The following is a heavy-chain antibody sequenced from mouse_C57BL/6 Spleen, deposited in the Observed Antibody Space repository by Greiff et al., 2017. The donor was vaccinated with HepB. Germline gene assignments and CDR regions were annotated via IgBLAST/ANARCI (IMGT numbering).Heavy chain of an antibody. CDR2: ISSGSSTI. D-gene: IGHD3-2*02. J-gene: IGHJ3*01. CDR1: GFTFSDYG. CDR3: ARETAQAKGWFAY. V-gene: IGHV5-17*01. Sequence: EVQLVESGGGLVKPGGSLKLSCAASGFTFSDYGMHWVRQAPEKGLEWVAYISSGSSTIYYADTVKGRFTISRDNAKNTLFLQMTSLRSEDTAMYYWARETAQAKGWFAYWGQGTLVTVSA.